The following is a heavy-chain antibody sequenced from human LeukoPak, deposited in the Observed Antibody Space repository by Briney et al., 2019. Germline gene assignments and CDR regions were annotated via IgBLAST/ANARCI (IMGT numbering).Heavy chain of an antibody. CDR1: GGSVSSGSYY. D-gene: IGHD5-18*01. CDR3: AREQEYSYGTGYYYGMDV. CDR2: IYYSGST. Sequence: SETLSLTCTVSGGSVSSGSYYRSWIRQPPGKGLEWIGYIYYSGSTNYNPSLKSRVTISVDTSKNQFSLKLSSVTAADTAVYYCAREQEYSYGTGYYYGMDVWGQGTTVTVSS. V-gene: IGHV4-61*01. J-gene: IGHJ6*02.